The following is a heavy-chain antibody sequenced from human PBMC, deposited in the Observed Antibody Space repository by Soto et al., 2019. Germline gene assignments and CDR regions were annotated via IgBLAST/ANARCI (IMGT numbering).Heavy chain of an antibody. CDR3: ARWGLGGGIVVVPAAIVDYYYGMDV. Sequence: GESLKISCKGSGYSFTSYWIGWVRQMPGKGLEWMGIIYPGDSDTRYSPSFQGRVTISADKSTSTAYLQWSSLKASDTAMYYCARWGLGGGIVVVPAAIVDYYYGMDVWGQGTTVTVSS. CDR1: GYSFTSYW. V-gene: IGHV5-51*01. CDR2: IYPGDSDT. J-gene: IGHJ6*02. D-gene: IGHD2-2*02.